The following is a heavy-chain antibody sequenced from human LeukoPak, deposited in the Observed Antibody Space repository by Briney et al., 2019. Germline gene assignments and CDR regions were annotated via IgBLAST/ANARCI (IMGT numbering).Heavy chain of an antibody. CDR1: GHTFTGYY. D-gene: IGHD6-19*01. V-gene: IGHV1-2*02. J-gene: IGHJ3*02. Sequence: ASVKVSCKASGHTFTGYYMHWMRQAPGQGLEWMGWINPNSGGTNYAQKLQGRVTITTDTSTSTAYMELRSLRSDDTAVYYCARAGWYELPRYAFDIWGQGTMVTVSS. CDR3: ARAGWYELPRYAFDI. CDR2: INPNSGGT.